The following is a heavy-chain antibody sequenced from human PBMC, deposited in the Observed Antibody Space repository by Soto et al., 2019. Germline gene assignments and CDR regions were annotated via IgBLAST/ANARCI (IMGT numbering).Heavy chain of an antibody. CDR1: GFTFSNYW. Sequence: EVKLVESGGGLVQPGGSLRLSCAASGFTFSNYWMYWVRQAPGQGLVWVSRINSDGSVSRYADSVKGRLTISRDNVKNPLYIQMNRLRVECTAVYYSARADRVGGSCYPLAGTFYYYMDVWGNGTRVNVFS. CDR3: ARADRVGGSCYPLAGTFYYYMDV. V-gene: IGHV3-74*01. CDR2: INSDGSVS. D-gene: IGHD2-15*01. J-gene: IGHJ6*03.